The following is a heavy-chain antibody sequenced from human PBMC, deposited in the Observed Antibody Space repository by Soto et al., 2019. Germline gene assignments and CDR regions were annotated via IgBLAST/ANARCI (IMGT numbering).Heavy chain of an antibody. CDR1: GYTFTAYH. V-gene: IGHV1-2*02. CDR3: ASNIDYYYGRGSGNGHGV. J-gene: IGHJ6*02. Sequence: QVQLVQSGAEVKEPGDSVRVSCEASGYTFTAYHIHWVRQAPGQGLEWMGWINPKFGDTTYAQDFQGRVSMTRDMSISTVYMELSRLTSDDTAIYYCASNIDYYYGRGSGNGHGVWGQGTTVTVFS. CDR2: INPKFGDT. D-gene: IGHD3-10*02.